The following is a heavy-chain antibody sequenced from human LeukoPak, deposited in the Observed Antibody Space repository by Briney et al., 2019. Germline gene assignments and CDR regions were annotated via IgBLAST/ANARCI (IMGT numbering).Heavy chain of an antibody. CDR1: GFTFSSYG. CDR3: AKLEQWLVHGGGRYYFDY. Sequence: GGSLRLSCAASGFTFSSYGMHWVRQAPGKGLEWVAVISYDGSNKYYADSVKGRFTISRDNSKNTLYLQMNSLRAEDTAVYYCAKLEQWLVHGGGRYYFDYWGQGTLVTVSS. D-gene: IGHD6-19*01. J-gene: IGHJ4*02. V-gene: IGHV3-30*18. CDR2: ISYDGSNK.